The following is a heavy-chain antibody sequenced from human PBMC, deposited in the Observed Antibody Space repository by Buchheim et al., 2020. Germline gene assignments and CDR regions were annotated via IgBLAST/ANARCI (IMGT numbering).Heavy chain of an antibody. V-gene: IGHV4-59*01. CDR2: IYYSWST. CDR1: GGSISSYY. J-gene: IGHJ6*02. Sequence: QVQPQESGPGLVKPSETLSLTCTVSGGSISSYYWSWIRQPPGKGLEWIGYIYYSWSTNYNPSLKSRVTISVDTSKNQFYLKLSSVTAADTAVYYCARSPYYYDSSGYLSYYYYYYGMDVWGQGTT. CDR3: ARSPYYYDSSGYLSYYYYYYGMDV. D-gene: IGHD3-22*01.